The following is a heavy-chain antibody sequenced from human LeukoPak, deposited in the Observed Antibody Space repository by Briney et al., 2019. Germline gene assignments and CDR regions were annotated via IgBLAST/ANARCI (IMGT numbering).Heavy chain of an antibody. D-gene: IGHD2-2*01. Sequence: GGSLRLSCAASGFSFDNYAMSWVRQAPGKGLEWVSSISSSSSYIYYADSVKGRFTISRDNAKNSLYLQMNSLRAEDTAVYYCARDRGYCSSTSCLFDCWGQGTLVTVSS. J-gene: IGHJ4*02. CDR1: GFSFDNYA. CDR3: ARDRGYCSSTSCLFDC. V-gene: IGHV3-21*01. CDR2: ISSSSSYI.